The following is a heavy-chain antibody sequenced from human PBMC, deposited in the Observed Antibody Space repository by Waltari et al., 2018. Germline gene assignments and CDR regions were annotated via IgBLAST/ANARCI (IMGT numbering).Heavy chain of an antibody. CDR1: GFTFISYA. D-gene: IGHD3-16*01. J-gene: IGHJ4*02. Sequence: EVQLLESGGGLVQPGGSLRLSCAASGFTFISYAMSWVRQAPGKGLEWVSVIYSGGSTYYADSVKGRFTISRDNSKNTLYLQMNSLRAEDTAVYYCAKDRLGYYFDYWGQGTLVTVSS. CDR3: AKDRLGYYFDY. CDR2: IYSGGST. V-gene: IGHV3-23*03.